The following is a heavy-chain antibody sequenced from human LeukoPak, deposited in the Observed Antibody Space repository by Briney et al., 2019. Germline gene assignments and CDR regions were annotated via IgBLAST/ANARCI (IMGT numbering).Heavy chain of an antibody. J-gene: IGHJ4*02. V-gene: IGHV4-59*12. CDR3: AREGGPYRPLDY. CDR2: ISYSGGT. Sequence: PSETLSLTCTVSGDSISSSYWSWVRQSPGEGLEWIGHISYSGGTNYNPSLKSRVTISLDTSKNLFSLKLSSVTAADTAVYYCAREGGPYRPLDYLGQGTLVTVSS. CDR1: GDSISSSY.